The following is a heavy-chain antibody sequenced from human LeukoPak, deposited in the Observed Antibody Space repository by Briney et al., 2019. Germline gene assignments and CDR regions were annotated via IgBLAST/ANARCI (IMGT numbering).Heavy chain of an antibody. CDR3: ARLVVPAATGIDP. Sequence: SETLSLTCTVSGGSISSYYWSWIRQPPGKGLEWIGYIYYSGSTNYNPSLKSRVTISVDASKNQFSLKLNSVTAADTAVYYCARLVVPAATGIDPWGQGTLVTVSS. D-gene: IGHD2-2*01. V-gene: IGHV4-59*08. CDR2: IYYSGST. J-gene: IGHJ5*02. CDR1: GGSISSYY.